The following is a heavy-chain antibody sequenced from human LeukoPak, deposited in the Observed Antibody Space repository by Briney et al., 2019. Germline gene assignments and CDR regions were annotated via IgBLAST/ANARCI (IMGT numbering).Heavy chain of an antibody. J-gene: IGHJ5*02. V-gene: IGHV4-39*07. CDR1: GGSISSSSYY. Sequence: SETLSLTCTVSGGSISSSSYYWGWIRQPPGKGLEWIGSIYYSGSTYYNPSLKSRVTISVDTSKNQFSLKLSSVTAADTAVYYCAREGGSGSYFYGINWFDPWGQGTLVTVSS. CDR2: IYYSGST. CDR3: AREGGSGSYFYGINWFDP. D-gene: IGHD3-10*01.